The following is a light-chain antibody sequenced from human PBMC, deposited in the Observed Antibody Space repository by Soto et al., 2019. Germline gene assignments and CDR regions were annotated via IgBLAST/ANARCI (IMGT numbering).Light chain of an antibody. CDR2: GAS. J-gene: IGKJ1*01. V-gene: IGKV1-39*01. CDR1: LPITTY. CDR3: QQNYNSRWT. Sequence: DIQMTQSPSFLSASVGDRVTITCRASLPITTYLNWFQQKPGKAPKLLIYGASTLQTGVPSRFNCGGSGTDFTLTISSLQPDDFGTYYCQQNYNSRWTFGQGTEIEI.